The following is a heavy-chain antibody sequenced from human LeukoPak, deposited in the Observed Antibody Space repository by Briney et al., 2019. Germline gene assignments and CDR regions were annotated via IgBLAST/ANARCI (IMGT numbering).Heavy chain of an antibody. CDR1: GFTFSSYG. V-gene: IGHV3-33*01. CDR3: ARGSGPYYYYMDV. Sequence: PGGSLRLSCASSGFTFSSYGMHGVRQAPGKGLEWVAVIWYDGSNKYYADSVKGRFTISRDNSKNTLYLQMNSLRAEDTAVYYCARGSGPYYYYMDVWGKGTTVTVSS. J-gene: IGHJ6*03. D-gene: IGHD3-10*01. CDR2: IWYDGSNK.